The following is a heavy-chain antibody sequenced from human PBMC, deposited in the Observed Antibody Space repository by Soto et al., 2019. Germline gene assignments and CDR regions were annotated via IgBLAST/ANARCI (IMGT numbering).Heavy chain of an antibody. D-gene: IGHD3-22*01. CDR2: ISYNGNT. CDR3: ARVEDYFDSSGYNH. CDR1: GYSFTNYG. J-gene: IGHJ5*02. V-gene: IGHV1-18*04. Sequence: GASVKVSCKASGYSFTNYGITWVRQAPGQGLEWMGWISYNGNTNYAQNLQGRVTMTTDTSTNTAYMGPRGLSSDDTAVYYCARVEDYFDSSGYNHWGQGTLVTVSS.